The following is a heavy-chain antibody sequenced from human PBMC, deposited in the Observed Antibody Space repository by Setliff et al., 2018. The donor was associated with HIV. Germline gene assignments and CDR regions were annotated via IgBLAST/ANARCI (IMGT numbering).Heavy chain of an antibody. CDR3: AKDGISGGAYPPYYFDY. J-gene: IGHJ4*01. V-gene: IGHV3-23*01. Sequence: GGCLRLSCAASGFTLNTYAMSWVRQAPVKGLEWVSVSSCSGASTFYADSVKGRFTISRDNSKSTLYLQMNGLRVEDTAVYYCAKDGISGGAYPPYYFDYWGHGTLVTVSS. CDR2: SSCSGAST. D-gene: IGHD2-15*01. CDR1: GFTLNTYA.